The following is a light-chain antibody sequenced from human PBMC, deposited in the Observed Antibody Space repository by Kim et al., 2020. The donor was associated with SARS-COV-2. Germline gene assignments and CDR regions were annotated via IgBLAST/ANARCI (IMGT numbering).Light chain of an antibody. J-gene: IGKJ1*01. CDR1: QRVTNSY. V-gene: IGKV3-20*01. CDR2: GAS. Sequence: EIVLTQSPGTLSLSPGARATLSCGASQRVTNSYLAWYQQKPGQAPRLLIYGASTRATGIPDRFSGSGSGTDFTLTVSRLEPEDFAMYYCQQYGSSPRTFGQGTKVDIK. CDR3: QQYGSSPRT.